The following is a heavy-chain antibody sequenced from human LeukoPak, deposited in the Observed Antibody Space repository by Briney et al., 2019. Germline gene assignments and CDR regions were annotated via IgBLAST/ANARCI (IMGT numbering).Heavy chain of an antibody. CDR2: IYYSGST. CDR1: GGSISSSSYY. D-gene: IGHD3-9*01. CDR3: ARGVYDILTGSKEYYFDY. J-gene: IGHJ4*02. Sequence: PSETLSLTCTVSGGSISSSSYYWGWIRQPPGKGLEWIGSIYYSGSTYYNPSLKSRVAISVDTSKNQFSLKLSSVTAADTAVYYCARGVYDILTGSKEYYFDYWGQGTLVTVSS. V-gene: IGHV4-39*07.